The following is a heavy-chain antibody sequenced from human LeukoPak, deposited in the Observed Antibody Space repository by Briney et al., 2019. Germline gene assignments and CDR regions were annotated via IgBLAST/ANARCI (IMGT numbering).Heavy chain of an antibody. Sequence: GASVKVSCKASRYTFTDYYIHWVRQAPGQGLEWMGWINPNSGGTSYAQRFQGRVTMTRDTSISTAYMELSRLRSDDAAVYYCARDFPAYCSGGSCHLPFDYWGQGTLVTVSS. CDR2: INPNSGGT. CDR3: ARDFPAYCSGGSCHLPFDY. J-gene: IGHJ4*02. V-gene: IGHV1-2*02. CDR1: RYTFTDYY. D-gene: IGHD2-15*01.